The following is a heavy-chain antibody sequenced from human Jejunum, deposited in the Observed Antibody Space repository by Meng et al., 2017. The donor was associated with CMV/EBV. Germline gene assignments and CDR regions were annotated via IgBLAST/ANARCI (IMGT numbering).Heavy chain of an antibody. CDR1: SDSISRGGSY. D-gene: IGHD1-14*01. Sequence: VSSDSISRGGSYWSWTRQPPGKGLEWIGYIYESGSTSYNPSIESRVTISVDTSKNQYSLKVMSVTAADTAVYYCAREGTNSYYFDYWGQGTLVTVSS. V-gene: IGHV4-30-4*01. CDR2: IYESGST. J-gene: IGHJ4*02. CDR3: AREGTNSYYFDY.